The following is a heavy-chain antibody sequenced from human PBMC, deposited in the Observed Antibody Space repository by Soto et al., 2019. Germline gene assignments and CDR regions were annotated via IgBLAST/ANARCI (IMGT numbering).Heavy chain of an antibody. CDR1: GASISSYY. D-gene: IGHD2-15*01. Sequence: SETLSLTCTVSGASISSYYWSWIRQPPGKGLEWIGYIYYSGSTNYNPSLKSRVTISVDTSKNQFSLKLSSVTAADTAVYYCARSLGYCSGGSCLIPDYWGQGTLVTVS. CDR2: IYYSGST. J-gene: IGHJ4*02. V-gene: IGHV4-59*01. CDR3: ARSLGYCSGGSCLIPDY.